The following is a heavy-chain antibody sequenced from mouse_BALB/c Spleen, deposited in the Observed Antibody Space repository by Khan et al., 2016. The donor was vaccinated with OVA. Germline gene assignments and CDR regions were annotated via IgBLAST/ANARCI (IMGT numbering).Heavy chain of an antibody. CDR2: IYYSGTV. CDR1: GISITSGNYR. CDR3: ARDYVSLYWFFDV. D-gene: IGHD1-1*01. V-gene: IGHV3-5*02. Sequence: DVQLQESGPGLVKPSQTVSLTCTVTGISITSGNYRWSWIRQFPGNKLEWIGNIYYSGTVTYNPSLTSRTTITRDTSKNQFFLEMNSLTAEDTATYYCARDYVSLYWFFDVWGAGTTVTVSS. J-gene: IGHJ1*01.